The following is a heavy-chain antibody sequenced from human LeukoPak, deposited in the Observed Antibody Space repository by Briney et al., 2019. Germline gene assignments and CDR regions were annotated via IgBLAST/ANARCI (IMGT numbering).Heavy chain of an antibody. CDR1: GFTFDDYA. Sequence: PGRSLRLSCAASGFTFDDYAMHWVRQAPGKGLEWVSGISWNSGSIGYADSVKGRFTVSRDNAKNPLYLQMNSLRAEDTALYYCAKDGDGGSSSWYFDYWGQGTLVTVSS. CDR3: AKDGDGGSSSWYFDY. D-gene: IGHD6-13*01. CDR2: ISWNSGSI. J-gene: IGHJ4*02. V-gene: IGHV3-9*01.